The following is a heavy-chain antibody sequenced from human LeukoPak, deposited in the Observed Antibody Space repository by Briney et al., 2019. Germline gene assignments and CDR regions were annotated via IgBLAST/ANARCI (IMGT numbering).Heavy chain of an antibody. J-gene: IGHJ5*02. V-gene: IGHV4-59*01. CDR3: ARGGYYGSGNDFRFDP. Sequence: SETLSLTCTVSGGSISSYYWSWIRQPPGKGLEWIGYIYYSGSTNYKPSLKSRVTISVGTSKNQFSLKLSSVTAADTAVYYCARGGYYGSGNDFRFDPWGQGTLVTVSS. D-gene: IGHD3-10*01. CDR1: GGSISSYY. CDR2: IYYSGST.